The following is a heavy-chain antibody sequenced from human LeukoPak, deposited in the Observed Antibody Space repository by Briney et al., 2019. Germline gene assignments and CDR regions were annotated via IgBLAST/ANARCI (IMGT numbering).Heavy chain of an antibody. J-gene: IGHJ5*02. V-gene: IGHV4-59*01. CDR3: ARGGYYGSGNDFRFDP. Sequence: SETLSLTCTVSGGSISSYYWSWIRQPPGKGLEWIGYIYYSGSTNYKPSLKSRVTISVGTSKNQFSLKLSSVTAADTAVYYCARGGYYGSGNDFRFDPWGQGTLVTVSS. D-gene: IGHD3-10*01. CDR1: GGSISSYY. CDR2: IYYSGST.